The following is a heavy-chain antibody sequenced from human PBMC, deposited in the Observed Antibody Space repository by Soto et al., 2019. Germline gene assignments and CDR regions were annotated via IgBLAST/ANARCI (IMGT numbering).Heavy chain of an antibody. CDR2: IVVGSGNT. CDR1: GFTFTSSA. J-gene: IGHJ6*02. Sequence: GASVKVSCKASGFTFTSSAVQWVRQARGQRLEWIGWIVVGSGNTNYAQKFQERVTITRDMSTSTAYMELSSLRYEDTAVYYCAADKNYYDSSGYQDYSYGMDVFGQGTTLTVSS. V-gene: IGHV1-58*01. CDR3: AADKNYYDSSGYQDYSYGMDV. D-gene: IGHD3-22*01.